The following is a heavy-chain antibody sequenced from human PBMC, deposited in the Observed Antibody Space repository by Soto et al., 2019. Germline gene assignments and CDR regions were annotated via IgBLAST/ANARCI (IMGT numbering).Heavy chain of an antibody. Sequence: QVQLVESGGGVVQPGRSLRLSCAASGFTFNSYGMHWVRQGPGNGLEWVAFISYDSTKTYYADSMKGRFTISRDNSNNDLYVQMNSLTDEDTAIYYCTRTRNGSSDFHCYSLDVWGQGTTVTVSS. J-gene: IGHJ6*02. CDR3: TRTRNGSSDFHCYSLDV. V-gene: IGHV3-30*03. CDR1: GFTFNSYG. D-gene: IGHD2-15*01. CDR2: ISYDSTKT.